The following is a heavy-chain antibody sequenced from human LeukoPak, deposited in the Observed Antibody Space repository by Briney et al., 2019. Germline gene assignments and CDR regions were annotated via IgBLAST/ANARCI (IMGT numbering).Heavy chain of an antibody. CDR1: GFTFSSYG. CDR2: IRYDGSNK. J-gene: IGHJ6*03. V-gene: IGHV3-30*02. Sequence: GGSLRLSCAASGFTFSSYGMHWVRQAPGKGLEWVAFIRYDGSNKYYADSVKGRFTISRDNSKNTLYLQMNSLRAEDTAVYYCAKDPYYYYYMDVWGKGTTVTVSS. CDR3: AKDPYYYYYMDV.